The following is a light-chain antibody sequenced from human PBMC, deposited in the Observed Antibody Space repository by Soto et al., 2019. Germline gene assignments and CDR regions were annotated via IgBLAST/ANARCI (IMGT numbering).Light chain of an antibody. CDR1: QSVSSY. CDR3: QKRSNWPRT. J-gene: IGKJ3*01. CDR2: DAS. Sequence: EIVLTQSPGTLSLSPGARATLSCRASQSVSSYLAWYQQKPGQAHRLLIYDASNRATGIPARFSGSGSGTDFTLTISSLEPEDFAVYYCQKRSNWPRTFGPGTKVDIK. V-gene: IGKV3-11*01.